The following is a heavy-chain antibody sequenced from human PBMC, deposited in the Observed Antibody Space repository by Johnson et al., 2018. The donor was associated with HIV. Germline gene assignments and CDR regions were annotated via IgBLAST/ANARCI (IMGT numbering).Heavy chain of an antibody. CDR2: ISNTGDSP. CDR3: ARARAKVVAGLDAFDI. D-gene: IGHD6-19*01. CDR1: GFTFSNAW. J-gene: IGHJ3*02. V-gene: IGHV3-64*01. Sequence: VQLVESGGGLVKPGGSLRLSCAASGFTFSNAWMSWVRQAPGKGLEYVSSISNTGDSPYYANSVKGRFTISRDNSKNTLYLQMGSLRVEDMATYYCARARAKVVAGLDAFDIWGQGTMVTVSS.